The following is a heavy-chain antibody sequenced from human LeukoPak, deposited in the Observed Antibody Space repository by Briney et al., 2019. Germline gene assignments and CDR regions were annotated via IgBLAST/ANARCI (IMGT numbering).Heavy chain of an antibody. Sequence: PGGSLRLSYAASGFTFSSYEMNWGRQAPGKGVEWVSYISSSGSTVYYADSVKGRFTISRDNAKNSLYLQMNSLRAEDTAVYYCARDDKTSGWGFDPWGQGTLVTVSS. CDR3: ARDDKTSGWGFDP. D-gene: IGHD6-19*01. CDR2: ISSSGSTV. CDR1: GFTFSSYE. V-gene: IGHV3-48*03. J-gene: IGHJ5*02.